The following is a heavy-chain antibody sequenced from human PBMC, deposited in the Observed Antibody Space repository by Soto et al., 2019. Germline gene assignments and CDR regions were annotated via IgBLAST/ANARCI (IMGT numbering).Heavy chain of an antibody. CDR3: ARDIYDSSSGYSDLDY. CDR1: GYTFTSYG. D-gene: IGHD3-3*01. J-gene: IGHJ4*02. Sequence: ASVKVSCKASGYTFTSYGISWVRQAPGQGLEWMGWISAYNGNTNYAQTLQGRVTMTTDTSTSTACMGLRSLRSEDTAVYYCARDIYDSSSGYSDLDYWGQGTLVTVSS. CDR2: ISAYNGNT. V-gene: IGHV1-18*04.